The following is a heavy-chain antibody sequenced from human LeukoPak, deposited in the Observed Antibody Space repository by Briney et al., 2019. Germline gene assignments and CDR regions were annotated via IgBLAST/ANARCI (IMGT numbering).Heavy chain of an antibody. CDR1: EFTFSNYA. Sequence: PGTSLRLSCAASEFTFSNYAMHWVRQAPGRGLEWVAVISYGGSNKYYADSVKGRFTISRANSKNTLYLQTNSLRTDDTAVYYCARGLVSGSQRGYFDYWGHGTLVTVSS. CDR2: ISYGGSNK. D-gene: IGHD1-26*01. J-gene: IGHJ4*01. V-gene: IGHV3-30-3*01. CDR3: ARGLVSGSQRGYFDY.